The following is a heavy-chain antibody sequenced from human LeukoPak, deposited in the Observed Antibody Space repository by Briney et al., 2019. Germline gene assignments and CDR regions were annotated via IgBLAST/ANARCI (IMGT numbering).Heavy chain of an antibody. CDR2: VSYAGRT. D-gene: IGHD3-22*01. Sequence: SETLSLTCTVSGGGSINGHYWSWIRQPPAKGLEWIGFVSYAGRTKYNPSLQSRVTISVATSENNFSLKLTPVTTADTAVYYCARLLDNDSSGDPDTFDMWGQGTVVIVSS. CDR1: GGGSINGHY. J-gene: IGHJ3*02. V-gene: IGHV4-59*11. CDR3: ARLLDNDSSGDPDTFDM.